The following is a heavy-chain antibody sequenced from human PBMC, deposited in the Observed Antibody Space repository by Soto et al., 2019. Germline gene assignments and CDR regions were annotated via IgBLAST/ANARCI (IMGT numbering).Heavy chain of an antibody. D-gene: IGHD4-4*01. CDR1: GYSFTSYW. V-gene: IGHV5-10-1*01. J-gene: IGHJ6*02. CDR3: ATRSTVTTGYYYYYYGMDV. Sequence: PGESLKISCKGSGYSFTSYWISWVRQMPGKGLEWMGRIDPSDSYTNYSPSFQGHVTISADKSISTAYLQWSSLKASDTAMYYCATRSTVTTGYYYYYYGMDVWGQGTTVTVSS. CDR2: IDPSDSYT.